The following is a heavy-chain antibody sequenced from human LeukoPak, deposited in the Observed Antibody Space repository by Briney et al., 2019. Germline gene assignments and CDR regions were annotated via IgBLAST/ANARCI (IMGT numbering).Heavy chain of an antibody. V-gene: IGHV3-30-3*01. J-gene: IGHJ6*02. Sequence: GRSLRLSCAASGFTFSSYAMHWVRQAPGKGLEWVAVISYDGSNKYYVDSVKGRFTISRDNSKNTLYLQMNSLRAEDTAVYYCASRVAATLYGMDVWGQGTTVTVSS. D-gene: IGHD2-15*01. CDR3: ASRVAATLYGMDV. CDR2: ISYDGSNK. CDR1: GFTFSSYA.